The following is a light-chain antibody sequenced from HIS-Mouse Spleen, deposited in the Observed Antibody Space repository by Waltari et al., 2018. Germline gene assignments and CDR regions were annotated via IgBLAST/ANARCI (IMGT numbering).Light chain of an antibody. CDR1: QDISNH. J-gene: IGKJ2*01. V-gene: IGKV1-33*01. CDR3: QQYDNLPYT. Sequence: DIQMTQSPSSLSASVGDRVTITCTASQDISNHLNWYQQKPGNAPKPLIYDASNLEKGVPSRFSGSGSWTDFTFAISSLQPEDIATYYCQQYDNLPYTFGQGTKLEIK. CDR2: DAS.